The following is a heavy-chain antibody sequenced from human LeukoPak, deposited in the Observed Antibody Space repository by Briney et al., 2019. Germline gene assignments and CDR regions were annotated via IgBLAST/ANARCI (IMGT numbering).Heavy chain of an antibody. D-gene: IGHD1-26*01. J-gene: IGHJ4*02. CDR1: GYTFTSYD. CDR3: ARESGSYYQY. V-gene: IGHV1-8*03. Sequence: ASVKVSCKASGYTFTSYDINWVRQATGQGLGWMGWMNPNSRNTGYAQKFQGRVTITWNTSISTAYMELSSLRSDDTAVYYCARESGSYYQYWGQGTLVTVSS. CDR2: MNPNSRNT.